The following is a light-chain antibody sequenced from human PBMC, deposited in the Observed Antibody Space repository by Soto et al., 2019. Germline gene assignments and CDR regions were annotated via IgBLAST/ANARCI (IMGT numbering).Light chain of an antibody. CDR3: HQYDSSPLT. CDR2: AAS. V-gene: IGKV1-27*01. CDR1: QGIRNF. J-gene: IGKJ4*01. Sequence: DIQMTQSPTSLSASVGDRVTITCRASQGIRNFVAWYQQKPGKAPKLLIYAASTLQSGVPSRFSGSGSGTDFTLTISRLEPEDFAVYYCHQYDSSPLTFGGGTKVEIK.